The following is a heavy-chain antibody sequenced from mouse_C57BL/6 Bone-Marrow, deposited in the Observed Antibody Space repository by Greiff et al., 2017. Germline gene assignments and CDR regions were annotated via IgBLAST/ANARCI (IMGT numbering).Heavy chain of an antibody. Sequence: VQLQQPGAELVKPGASVKLSCKASGYTFTSYWMHWVKQRPGQGLEWIGMIHPNRGSTNYNEKFKSKATLTVDKSSSTAYMQLSSLTSEDAAVYYCARGRLRPWFAYWGQGTLVTVSA. CDR1: GYTFTSYW. D-gene: IGHD2-4*01. V-gene: IGHV1-64*01. J-gene: IGHJ3*01. CDR2: IHPNRGST. CDR3: ARGRLRPWFAY.